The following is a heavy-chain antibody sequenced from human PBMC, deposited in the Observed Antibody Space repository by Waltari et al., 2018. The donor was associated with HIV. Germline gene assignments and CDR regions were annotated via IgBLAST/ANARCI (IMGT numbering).Heavy chain of an antibody. V-gene: IGHV3-21*02. D-gene: IGHD6-6*01. CDR1: GFIFHCYS. J-gene: IGHJ5*02. CDR2: ISSSGNFK. CDR3: ARDSRGSTWSLNWFDP. Sequence: EVQLVESGGGPVKPGESLRLSCATSGFIFHCYSMNWVRQAPGKGPEWVSSISSSGNFKHYADSVKGRFTISRDNAENSLYLQMNGLRAEDTAIYYCARDSRGSTWSLNWFDPWGQGTLVTVSS.